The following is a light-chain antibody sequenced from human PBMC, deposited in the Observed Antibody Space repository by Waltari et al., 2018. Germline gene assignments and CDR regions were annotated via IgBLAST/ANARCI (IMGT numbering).Light chain of an antibody. CDR1: SSDVGRYNY. CDR2: DVS. V-gene: IGLV2-11*01. J-gene: IGLJ2*01. Sequence: QSALTQPRSVSGSPGQSVTISCTGTSSDVGRYNYVSWYQQQPGKAPKLMIYDVSKRPSGVPDRFSGSKSGNTASLTISGLQAEDEADYYCCSYAGSYTFVVLGGGTKLTVL. CDR3: CSYAGSYTFVV.